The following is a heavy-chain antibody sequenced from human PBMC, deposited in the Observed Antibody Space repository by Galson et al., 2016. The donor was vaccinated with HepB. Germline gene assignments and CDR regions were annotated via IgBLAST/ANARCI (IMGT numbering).Heavy chain of an antibody. Sequence: SETLSLTCTFSGASISSYYWTWIRQPPGMGLEWIGYIYYPGSTNYNPSLKSRVTISVDTSKRQFSLNLRSVTAADTAMYYCASYDYVWGRLDYWGQGTLVTVSS. D-gene: IGHD3-16*01. J-gene: IGHJ4*02. CDR1: GASISSYY. CDR2: IYYPGST. V-gene: IGHV4-59*01. CDR3: ASYDYVWGRLDY.